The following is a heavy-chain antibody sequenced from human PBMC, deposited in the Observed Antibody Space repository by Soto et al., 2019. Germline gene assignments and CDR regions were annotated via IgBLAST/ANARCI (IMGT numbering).Heavy chain of an antibody. Sequence: PSETLSLTCTVSGGSISSYYWRWIRQPPGKGLEWIGYIYYSGSTNYNPSLKSRVTISVDTSKNQFYLKLSSVTAADTAVYYCARDAVISHYDYFLGSYRPGHDAFDIWGQGTMVTVS. V-gene: IGHV4-59*01. CDR1: GGSISSYY. J-gene: IGHJ3*02. CDR2: IYYSGST. CDR3: ARDAVISHYDYFLGSYRPGHDAFDI. D-gene: IGHD3-16*02.